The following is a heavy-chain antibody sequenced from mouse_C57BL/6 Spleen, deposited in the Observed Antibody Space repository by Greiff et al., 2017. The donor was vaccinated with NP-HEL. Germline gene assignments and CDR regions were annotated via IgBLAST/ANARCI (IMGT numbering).Heavy chain of an antibody. CDR3: ARPHSGYGSSYVAY. V-gene: IGHV5-17*01. Sequence: EVQGVESGGGLVKPGGSLKLSCAASGFTFSYYGMHWVRQAPEKGLEWVAYISSGSSTIYYADTVKGRFTISRDNAKNTLFLQMTSLRSEDTAMYYCARPHSGYGSSYVAYWGQGTLVTVSA. J-gene: IGHJ3*01. D-gene: IGHD1-1*01. CDR1: GFTFSYYG. CDR2: ISSGSSTI.